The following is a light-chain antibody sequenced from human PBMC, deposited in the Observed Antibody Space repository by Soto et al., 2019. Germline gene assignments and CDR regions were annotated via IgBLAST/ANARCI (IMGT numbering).Light chain of an antibody. CDR1: QSVSSN. J-gene: IGKJ1*01. V-gene: IGKV3-20*01. Sequence: EIVMTQSPATLSVSPGERATLSCRASQSVSSNLAWYQQKPGQASRLLIYDASNRATGIPDRFSGSGSGTDFTLTISRLEPEDFAVYYCQQYGSSGTFGQGTKVDIK. CDR2: DAS. CDR3: QQYGSSGT.